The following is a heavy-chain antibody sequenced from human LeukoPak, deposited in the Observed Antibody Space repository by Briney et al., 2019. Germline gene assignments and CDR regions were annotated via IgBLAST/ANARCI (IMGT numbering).Heavy chain of an antibody. CDR1: GGSFSGYY. CDR3: ARDDSSGWYYFDY. D-gene: IGHD6-19*01. J-gene: IGHJ4*02. CDR2: INHSGST. V-gene: IGHV4-34*01. Sequence: KTSETLSLTCAVYGGSFSGYYWSWIRQPPGKGLEWIGEINHSGSTNYNPSLKSRVTISVDTSKNQFSLKLSSVTAADTAVYYCARDDSSGWYYFDYWGQGTLVTVSS.